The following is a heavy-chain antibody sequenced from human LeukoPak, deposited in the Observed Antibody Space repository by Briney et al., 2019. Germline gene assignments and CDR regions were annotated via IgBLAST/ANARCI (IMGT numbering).Heavy chain of an antibody. CDR1: GFTFSSYA. CDR2: ISKDGSDK. CDR3: ARGDGATPPDVFDI. D-gene: IGHD3-10*01. V-gene: IGHV3-30*04. Sequence: GGSLRLSCAASGFTFSSYAIHWVRQAPGKGLEWVAVISKDGSDKYYADAVRGRFTISRDNSRNTLFLHMNSLGAEDTAVYYCARGDGATPPDVFDIWGQGTMVTVSS. J-gene: IGHJ3*02.